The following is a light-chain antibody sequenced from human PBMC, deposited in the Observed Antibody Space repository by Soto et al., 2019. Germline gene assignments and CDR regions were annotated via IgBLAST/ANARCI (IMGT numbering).Light chain of an antibody. J-gene: IGLJ1*01. Sequence: QSVLTQPASVSGSPGQSIALSCTGTSGDVGGYDYVSWYQQHPDKAPKLMIYEVTKRPPWVSNRFSGSKSGNTASLTISGLQPEDEADYYCSSHTSGSTRVFGSGTKVTVL. CDR1: SGDVGGYDY. CDR3: SSHTSGSTRV. CDR2: EVT. V-gene: IGLV2-14*01.